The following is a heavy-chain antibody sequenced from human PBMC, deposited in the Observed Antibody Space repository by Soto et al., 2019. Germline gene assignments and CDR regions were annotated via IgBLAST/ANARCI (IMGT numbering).Heavy chain of an antibody. J-gene: IGHJ3*02. D-gene: IGHD6-19*01. V-gene: IGHV3-33*01. CDR1: GFTFSSYG. CDR3: ARDAAVAGTGLWAFDI. Sequence: VQLVESGGGVVQPGRSLRLSCAASGFTFSSYGMHWVRQAPGKGLEWVAVIWYDGSNKYYADSVKGRFTISRDNSKNTLYLQMNSLRAEDTAVYYCARDAAVAGTGLWAFDIWGQGTMVTVSS. CDR2: IWYDGSNK.